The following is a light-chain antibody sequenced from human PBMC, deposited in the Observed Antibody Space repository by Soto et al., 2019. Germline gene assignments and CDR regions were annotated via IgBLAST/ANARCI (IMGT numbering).Light chain of an antibody. CDR1: QSLLHSNGYNY. CDR3: MQALQAPMYT. J-gene: IGKJ2*01. V-gene: IGKV2-28*01. CDR2: LGS. Sequence: EIVMTQSPLSLPVTPGEPASISCRSSQSLLHSNGYNYLNWYLQKPGQSPQLLIYLGSNRASGVPDRFSGGGSGTDFTLKISRVEAEDVGVYYCMQALQAPMYTFGQGTKL.